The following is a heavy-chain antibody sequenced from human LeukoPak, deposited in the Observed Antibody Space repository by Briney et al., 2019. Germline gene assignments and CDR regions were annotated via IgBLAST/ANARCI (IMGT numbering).Heavy chain of an antibody. V-gene: IGHV1-69*13. J-gene: IGHJ5*02. CDR1: RGTFCSNP. D-gene: IGHD2-2*01. CDR2: IIPIFGTA. CDR3: ARDHRRRYCSSTSCYLGWFDP. Sequence: ASVKVSCKASRGTFCSNPISWVRLAPGQGLEWMGGIIPIFGTATYAQQFQGRVTITADDSTSTAYMELSSLRSEDTAVYYCARDHRRRYCSSTSCYLGWFDPWGQGTLVTVSS.